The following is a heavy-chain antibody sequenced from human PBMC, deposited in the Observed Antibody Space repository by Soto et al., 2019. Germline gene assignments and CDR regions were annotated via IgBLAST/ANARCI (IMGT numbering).Heavy chain of an antibody. V-gene: IGHV1-3*01. CDR2: INPGNGNT. CDR1: GYTFTSYG. CDR3: ARGGYFDSSNYLGY. Sequence: ASVKVSCKASGYTFTSYGINWFRQAPGRGLEWMGWINPGNGNTKYSQQFQGRVIIDRDTSASTAYIELSSLRSEETAVYYCARGGYFDSSNYLGYWGLGTRVSVAS. J-gene: IGHJ4*02. D-gene: IGHD3-22*01.